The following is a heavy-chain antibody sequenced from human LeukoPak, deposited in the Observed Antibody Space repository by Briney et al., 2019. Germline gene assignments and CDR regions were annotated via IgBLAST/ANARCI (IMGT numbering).Heavy chain of an antibody. CDR1: GFTFNKYW. J-gene: IGHJ6*02. CDR2: ISSSSSYI. Sequence: PGGSLRLSCAASGFTFNKYWIHWVRQAPGKGLEWVSSISSSSSYIYYADSVKGRFTISRDNAKNSLYLQMNSLRAEDTAVYYCARGSWHAALGYYYYYGMDVWGQGTTVTVSS. D-gene: IGHD3-16*01. CDR3: ARGSWHAALGYYYYYGMDV. V-gene: IGHV3-21*01.